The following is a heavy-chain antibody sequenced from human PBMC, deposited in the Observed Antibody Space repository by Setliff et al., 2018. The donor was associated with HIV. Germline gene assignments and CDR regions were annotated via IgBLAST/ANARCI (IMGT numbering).Heavy chain of an antibody. CDR3: ARPAVLISTDYYYYMDV. CDR1: GGTFSSYG. CDR2: VIPLFGTE. D-gene: IGHD6-19*01. Sequence: SVKVSCKSSGGTFSSYGVTWVRQAPGQGLEWMGGVIPLFGTEKVAQKFQGRVTITADESTNTAYMELSSLRSEDTAIHYCARPAVLISTDYYYYMDVWGQGTTVTV. J-gene: IGHJ6*02. V-gene: IGHV1-69*13.